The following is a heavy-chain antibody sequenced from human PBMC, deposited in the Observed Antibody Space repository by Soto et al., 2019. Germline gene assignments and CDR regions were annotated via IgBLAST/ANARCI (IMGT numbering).Heavy chain of an antibody. CDR2: INPNSGGT. CDR1: GYTFTGYY. Sequence: ASVKVSCKASGYTFTGYYMHWVRQAPGQGLEWMGWINPNSGGTNYAQKFQGWVTTTRDTSISTAYMELSRLRSDDTAVYYCAREDWNYADDAFDIWGQGTMVNVSS. J-gene: IGHJ3*02. CDR3: AREDWNYADDAFDI. V-gene: IGHV1-2*04. D-gene: IGHD1-7*01.